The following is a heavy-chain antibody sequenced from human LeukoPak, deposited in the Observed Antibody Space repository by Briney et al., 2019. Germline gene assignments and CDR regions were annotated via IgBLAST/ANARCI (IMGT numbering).Heavy chain of an antibody. CDR1: GGSISSYY. CDR3: ARGPYKYDGSGAFDI. CDR2: IYHSGST. Sequence: SETLSLTCTVSGGSISSYYWSWIRQPPGKGLEWIGSIYHSGSTYYNPPLKSRVTISVGTSKNQFSLKLTSVTAADTAVYYCARGPYKYDGSGAFDIWGQGTMVTVSS. J-gene: IGHJ3*02. D-gene: IGHD3-22*01. V-gene: IGHV4-59*04.